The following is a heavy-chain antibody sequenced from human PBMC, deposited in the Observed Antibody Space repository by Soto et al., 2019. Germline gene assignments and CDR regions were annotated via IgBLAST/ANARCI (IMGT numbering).Heavy chain of an antibody. CDR2: ISYDGTN. Sequence: QVQLVESGGGVVQPGRSLRLSCAAPGFTFSVYALHWVRQAPGKGLEWLATISYDGTNYGGSVKGRITISRDNSKNTLFLELNSLRLEDTGVYYCVREGLQDDALDFWGQGTMVTVAS. CDR1: GFTFSVYA. J-gene: IGHJ3*01. V-gene: IGHV3-30-3*01. D-gene: IGHD2-15*01. CDR3: VREGLQDDALDF.